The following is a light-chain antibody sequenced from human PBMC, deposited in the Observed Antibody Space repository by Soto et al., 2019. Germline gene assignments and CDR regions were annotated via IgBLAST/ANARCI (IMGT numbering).Light chain of an antibody. CDR3: VSYTSTTTLV. Sequence: QSALTQPASVSGSPGQSITISCTGTNSDVGGYKNVSWYQHQPDKAPKLMFYGVDNRPSGVSNRFSASNSGNTASLTISGLQAEDEAEYYCVSYTSTTTLVFGGGTKLTVL. J-gene: IGLJ2*01. V-gene: IGLV2-14*03. CDR1: NSDVGGYKN. CDR2: GVD.